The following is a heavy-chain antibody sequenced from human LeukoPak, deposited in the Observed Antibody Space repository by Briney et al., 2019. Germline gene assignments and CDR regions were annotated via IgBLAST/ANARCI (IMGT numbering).Heavy chain of an antibody. V-gene: IGHV4-59*08. Sequence: SETLSLTCSVSGGSIGDWYWSWIRQPPGKGLEWIGYVYYTGKTNYSPSLQSRVTISVDTSMNQFSLKLSSVTAADTAVYYCSRKTRQLADFAYWGKGTLVTVS. J-gene: IGHJ4*02. CDR1: GGSIGDWY. CDR2: VYYTGKT. D-gene: IGHD2-2*01. CDR3: SRKTRQLADFAY.